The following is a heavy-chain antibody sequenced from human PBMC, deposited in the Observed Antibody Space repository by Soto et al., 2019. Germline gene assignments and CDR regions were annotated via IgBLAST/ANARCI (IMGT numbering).Heavy chain of an antibody. V-gene: IGHV4-30-2*01. CDR1: CGSISSGGYS. J-gene: IGHJ5*02. CDR3: ASVPDR. D-gene: IGHD2-2*01. CDR2: IYHSGNT. Sequence: TLSLTCAVSCGSISSGGYSWSWIRQPPGKGLEWIGYIYHSGNTYYNPSLKSRVTISVDRSKNQFSLKLSSVTAADTAVYYCASVPDRWGQGTLVIVSS.